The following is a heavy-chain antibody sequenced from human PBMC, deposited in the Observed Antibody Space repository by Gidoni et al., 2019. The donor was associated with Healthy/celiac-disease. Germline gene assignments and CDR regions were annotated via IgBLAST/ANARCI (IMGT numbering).Heavy chain of an antibody. CDR1: GGSISRGGYY. Sequence: QLQLQESGPGLVKPSQTLSLPCTVSGGSISRGGYYWSWIRQHPGKGLEWIGYIYYSGSTYYNPSLKSRVTISVDTSKNQFSLKLSSVTAADTAVYYCARGGAQGNGDYLPTLYWYFDLWGRGTLVTVSS. V-gene: IGHV4-31*03. D-gene: IGHD4-17*01. J-gene: IGHJ2*01. CDR3: ARGGAQGNGDYLPTLYWYFDL. CDR2: IYYSGST.